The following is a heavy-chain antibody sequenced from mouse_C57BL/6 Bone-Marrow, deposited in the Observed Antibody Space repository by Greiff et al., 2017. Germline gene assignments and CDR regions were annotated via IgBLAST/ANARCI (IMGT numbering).Heavy chain of an antibody. CDR1: VSTFTIYF. J-gene: IGHJ3*01. D-gene: IGHD2-5*01. CDR3: ARVRYSNYGWFAY. CDR2: IHPTSGST. Sequence: SFTFSFPSSVSTFTIYFMPCVNQRPEQGLAWIGMIHPTSGSTNYNEKFKSKATLTVDKSSSTAYMQLSSLTSEDSAVYYCARVRYSNYGWFAYWGQGTLVTVSA. V-gene: IGHV1-64*01.